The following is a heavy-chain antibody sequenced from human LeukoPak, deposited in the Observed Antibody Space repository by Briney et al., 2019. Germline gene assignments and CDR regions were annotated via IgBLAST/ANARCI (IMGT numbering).Heavy chain of an antibody. J-gene: IGHJ4*02. CDR1: GFTFSNYA. CDR3: AKGYYDSSGYYYRSPDYFDY. V-gene: IGHV3-23*01. CDR2: MSGSGGNT. Sequence: GGSLRLSCAVSGFTFSNYAMSWVRLAPGKGLGWVSTMSGSGGNTYYADSVKGRFTISRDNSKNTLYLQMNSLRAEDTAVYYCAKGYYDSSGYYYRSPDYFDYWGQGTLVTVSS. D-gene: IGHD3-22*01.